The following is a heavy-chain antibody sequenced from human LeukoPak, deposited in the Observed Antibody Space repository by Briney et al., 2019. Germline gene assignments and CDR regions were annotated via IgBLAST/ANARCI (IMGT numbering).Heavy chain of an antibody. V-gene: IGHV3-21*01. CDR3: ARDISSGDVDIVAIDAFDI. CDR1: GSTFSSYS. CDR2: ISSSSSYI. Sequence: GGSLRLSCAASGSTFSSYSMNWVRQAPGKGLEWVSSISSSSSYIYYADSVKGRFTISRGNAKNSLYLQMNSLRAEDTAVYYCARDISSGDVDIVAIDAFDIWGQGTMVTVSS. J-gene: IGHJ3*02. D-gene: IGHD5-12*01.